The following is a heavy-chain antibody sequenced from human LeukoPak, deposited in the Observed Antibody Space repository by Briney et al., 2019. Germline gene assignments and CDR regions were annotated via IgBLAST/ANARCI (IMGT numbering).Heavy chain of an antibody. V-gene: IGHV4-59*11. Sequence: SETLSLTCIVSGGSISGHYWSWIRQHPGMGLEWIGYIYNSDSGSTNYNPSLKSRVTISGDTSKNQFSLKLSSVTVADTAVYYCAREIVGEYSNYEDYWGQGTLVTVSS. CDR3: AREIVGEYSNYEDY. D-gene: IGHD4-11*01. J-gene: IGHJ4*02. CDR1: GGSISGHY. CDR2: IYNSDSGST.